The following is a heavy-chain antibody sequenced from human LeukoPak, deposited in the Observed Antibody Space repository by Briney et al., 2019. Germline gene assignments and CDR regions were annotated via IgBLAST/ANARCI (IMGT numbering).Heavy chain of an antibody. CDR3: ERGYSYDYVWGSYRFGRGLYYFDY. Sequence: PSETLSLTCAVSGGSISSSNWWNWVRQTPGKGLEWIGEIYHRGNTHYNPSLKSRVTISVDTSKNQFSLKLSSVTAADTVVYYCERGYSYDYVWGSYRFGRGLYYFDYWGQGTLVTVSS. CDR1: GGSISSSNW. J-gene: IGHJ4*02. V-gene: IGHV4-4*02. CDR2: IYHRGNT. D-gene: IGHD3-16*02.